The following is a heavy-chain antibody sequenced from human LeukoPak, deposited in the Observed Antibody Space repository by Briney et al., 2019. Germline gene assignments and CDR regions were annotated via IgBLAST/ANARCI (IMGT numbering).Heavy chain of an antibody. CDR1: GGSISSYY. CDR3: ARDTTSVAGYYYYMDV. CDR2: IYTSGST. V-gene: IGHV4-4*07. J-gene: IGHJ6*03. Sequence: PSETLSLTCTVSGGSISSYYWSWIRQPAGKGLEWIGRIYTSGSTNYNPSLKSRVTMSVDTSKNQFSLKLSSVTAADTAVHYCARDTTSVAGYYYYMDVWGKGTTVTVSS. D-gene: IGHD6-19*01.